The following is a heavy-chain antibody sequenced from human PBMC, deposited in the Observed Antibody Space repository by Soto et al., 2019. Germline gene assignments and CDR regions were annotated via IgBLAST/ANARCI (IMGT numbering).Heavy chain of an antibody. D-gene: IGHD3-3*01. Sequence: PSETLSLTCAVYGGSFSGYYWSWIRQPPGKGLEWIGEINHSGSTNYNPSLKSRVTISVDTSKNQFSLKLSSVTAADTAVYYCARGGRAFGVVIIHYFDYWGQGTLVTVSS. J-gene: IGHJ4*02. CDR3: ARGGRAFGVVIIHYFDY. CDR1: GGSFSGYY. V-gene: IGHV4-34*01. CDR2: INHSGST.